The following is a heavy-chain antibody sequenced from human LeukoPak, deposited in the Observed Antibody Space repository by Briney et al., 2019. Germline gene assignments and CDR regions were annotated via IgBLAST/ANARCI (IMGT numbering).Heavy chain of an antibody. CDR2: MYAGGST. J-gene: IGHJ4*02. D-gene: IGHD4-17*01. V-gene: IGHV3-53*01. CDR3: AKARGGDYGDYVIFDY. CDR1: GLTVSSNY. Sequence: GGSLRLSCAASGLTVSSNYMSWVRQPPGKGLEWVSVMYAGGSTYYADSVKGRFTISRDNSKNTLYLQMNSLRAEDTAVYYCAKARGGDYGDYVIFDYWGQGTLVTVSS.